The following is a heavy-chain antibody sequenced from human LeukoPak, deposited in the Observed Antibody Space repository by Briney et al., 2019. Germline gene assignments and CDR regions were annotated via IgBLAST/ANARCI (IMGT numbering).Heavy chain of an antibody. CDR1: GGSISSGDYY. J-gene: IGHJ3*02. V-gene: IGHV4-30-4*01. CDR3: ARDPPVYDILTVYWYDVFDI. D-gene: IGHD3-9*01. Sequence: SETLSLTCTVSGGSISSGDYYWSWIRQPPGKGLEWIGYIYYSGSTYYNPSLKSRVTISVDTSKNQFSLKLSSVTAADPAVYYCARDPPVYDILTVYWYDVFDIWAQGTMVTVPS. CDR2: IYYSGST.